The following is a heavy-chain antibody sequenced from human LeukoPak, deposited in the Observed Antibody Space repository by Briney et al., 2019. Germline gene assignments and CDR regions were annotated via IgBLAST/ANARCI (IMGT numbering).Heavy chain of an antibody. V-gene: IGHV4-59*12. Sequence: SETLSLTCTVSGGSISSYYWSWIRQPPGKGLEWIGYIYYSGSTNYNPSLKSRVTISVDTSKNQFSLKLSSVTAADTAVYYCARDSERWLQLRRFDYWGQGTLVTVSS. CDR3: ARDSERWLQLRRFDY. J-gene: IGHJ4*02. D-gene: IGHD5-24*01. CDR1: GGSISSYY. CDR2: IYYSGST.